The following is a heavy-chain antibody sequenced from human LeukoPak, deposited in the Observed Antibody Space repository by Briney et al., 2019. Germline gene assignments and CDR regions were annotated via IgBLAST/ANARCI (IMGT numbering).Heavy chain of an antibody. Sequence: MTSETLSLTCAVYGGSFSGYYWSWIRQPPGKGLEWIGEINHSGSTNYNPSLKSRVTISVDTSKNQFSLKLSSVTAADTAVYYCATAYSGSSDYWGQGTLVTVSS. CDR3: ATAYSGSSDY. CDR1: GGSFSGYY. D-gene: IGHD1-26*01. J-gene: IGHJ4*02. CDR2: INHSGST. V-gene: IGHV4-34*01.